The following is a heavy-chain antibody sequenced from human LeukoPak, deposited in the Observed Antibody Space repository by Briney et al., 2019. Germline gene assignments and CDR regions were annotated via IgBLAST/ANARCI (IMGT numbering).Heavy chain of an antibody. J-gene: IGHJ4*02. D-gene: IGHD4-17*01. CDR3: AKSKTVTTEFDH. V-gene: IGHV3-9*03. Sequence: GGSLRLSCAASGFRFDDYAMHWVRQAPGKGLEWVSGISWNSGTLAYADSVKGRFTISRDNAKNSLYLQMNSLRAEDMALYYCAKSKTVTTEFDHWGQGTLVTVSS. CDR2: ISWNSGTL. CDR1: GFRFDDYA.